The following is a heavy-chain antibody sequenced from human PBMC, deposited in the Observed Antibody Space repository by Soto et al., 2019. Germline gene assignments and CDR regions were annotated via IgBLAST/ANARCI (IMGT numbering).Heavy chain of an antibody. J-gene: IGHJ4*02. Sequence: EASVKVSCKASGGTFSRYTITWVRQAPGLGLEWMGGITPMFGTPNYAQKFQGRVTITADESTSTAYMELSSLRSEDTAMYYCARDGTLYDSSAYYYLYWGQGTLVTVSS. CDR3: ARDGTLYDSSAYYYLY. CDR1: GGTFSRYT. D-gene: IGHD3-22*01. CDR2: ITPMFGTP. V-gene: IGHV1-69*13.